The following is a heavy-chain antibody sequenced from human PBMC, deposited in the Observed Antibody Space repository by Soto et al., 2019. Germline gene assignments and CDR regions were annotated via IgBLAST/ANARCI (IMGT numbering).Heavy chain of an antibody. V-gene: IGHV3-30*18. J-gene: IGHJ6*02. CDR3: TKRRNVLRFLEWSSGMEV. Sequence: GGSLRLSCAASGFTFSSYGMLWVRQAPGKGLEWVAFISDDGSNKYYADSMKGRFTMSRDNSKSTLYLQMNSLRVEDTAVYYCTKRRNVLRFLEWSSGMEVWGQGTTVTVSS. CDR1: GFTFSSYG. CDR2: ISDDGSNK. D-gene: IGHD3-3*01.